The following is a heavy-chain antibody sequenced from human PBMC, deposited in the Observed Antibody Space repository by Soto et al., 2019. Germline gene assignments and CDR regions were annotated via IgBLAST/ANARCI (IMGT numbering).Heavy chain of an antibody. V-gene: IGHV3-11*01. CDR2: ISSSGSAI. CDR3: ARSAADGRNYDC. CDR1: EFTFSDYY. J-gene: IGHJ4*02. Sequence: QVELVESGGGLVNPGGSLTLSCAASEFTFSDYYMTWIRQAPGKALECVSYISSSGSAIYYADSVKGRFTISRDNAKNSLYLQMNGMRADVTAVYYCARSAADGRNYDCWGQGTLVTVAS. D-gene: IGHD6-13*01.